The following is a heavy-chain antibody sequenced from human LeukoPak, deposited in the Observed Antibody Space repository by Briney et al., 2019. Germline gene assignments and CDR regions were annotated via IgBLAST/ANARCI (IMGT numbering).Heavy chain of an antibody. CDR1: GYTFTSYD. J-gene: IGHJ4*02. D-gene: IGHD3-3*01. V-gene: IGHV1-8*01. CDR3: ARGESGLRFLEWSANFDY. CDR2: MNPNSGNT. Sequence: ASVKVSCKASGYTFTSYDINWVRQATGQGLEWMGWMNPNSGNTGYARKFQGRVTMTRNTSISTAYMELSSLRSEDTAVYYCARGESGLRFLEWSANFDYWGQGTLVTVSS.